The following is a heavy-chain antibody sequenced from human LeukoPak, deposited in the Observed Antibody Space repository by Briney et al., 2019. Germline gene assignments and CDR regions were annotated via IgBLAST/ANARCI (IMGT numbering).Heavy chain of an antibody. J-gene: IGHJ4*02. V-gene: IGHV4-34*01. CDR1: GGSFSGYY. CDR2: VYYSGST. D-gene: IGHD3-10*01. CDR3: ARRGYYGWGSVY. Sequence: NPSETLSLTCAVYGGSFSGYYWSWIRQPPGKGLEWIGVVYYSGSTYYSSSFKSRVTISVDTSKNKFSLKLSPVTAADTAIYYCARRGYYGWGSVYWGQGTLVTVSS.